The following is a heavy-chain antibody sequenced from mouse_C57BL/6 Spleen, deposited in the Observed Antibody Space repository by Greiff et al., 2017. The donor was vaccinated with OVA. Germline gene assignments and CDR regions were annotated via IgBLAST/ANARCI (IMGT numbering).Heavy chain of an antibody. J-gene: IGHJ1*03. CDR3: ARPHGSSRYWYFDV. Sequence: EVKLMESGGGLVKPGGSLKLSCAASGFTFSDYGMHWVRQAPEKGLEWVAYISSGSSTIYYADTVKGRFTISRDNAKNTLFLQMTSLRSEDAAMYYGARPHGSSRYWYFDVWGTGTTVTVSS. CDR2: ISSGSSTI. CDR1: GFTFSDYG. V-gene: IGHV5-17*01. D-gene: IGHD1-1*01.